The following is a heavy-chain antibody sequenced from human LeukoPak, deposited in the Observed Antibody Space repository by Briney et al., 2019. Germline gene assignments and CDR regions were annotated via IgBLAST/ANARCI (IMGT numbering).Heavy chain of an antibody. CDR1: GFTFTGYY. Sequence: ASVKVSCKASGFTFTGYYMHWVRQAPGQELEWMGIINASGGSTSYAQEFQGRVTLTRDTSTSTVYMELSSLRSEDTAAYHCARDRGIVVVPAAMVEGGWFDPWGQGTLVTVSS. CDR3: ARDRGIVVVPAAMVEGGWFDP. CDR2: INASGGST. J-gene: IGHJ5*02. V-gene: IGHV1-46*01. D-gene: IGHD2-2*01.